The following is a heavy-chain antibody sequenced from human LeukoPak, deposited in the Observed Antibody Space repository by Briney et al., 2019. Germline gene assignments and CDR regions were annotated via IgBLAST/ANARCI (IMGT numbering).Heavy chain of an antibody. CDR3: ARGAEVGAPSYYFDY. CDR1: GGTFSSYA. J-gene: IGHJ4*02. D-gene: IGHD1-26*01. Sequence: SVRVSCKASGGTFSSYAISWVRPAPGQGLEWMGGIIPIFGTANYAQKFQGRVTITTDESTSTAYMELSSLRSEDTAVYYCARGAEVGAPSYYFDYWGQGTLVTVSS. V-gene: IGHV1-69*05. CDR2: IIPIFGTA.